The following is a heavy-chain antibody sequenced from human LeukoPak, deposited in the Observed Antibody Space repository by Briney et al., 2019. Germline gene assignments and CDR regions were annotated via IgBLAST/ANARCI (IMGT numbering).Heavy chain of an antibody. CDR1: GFTFSSYG. D-gene: IGHD4-17*01. Sequence: PGRSLRLSCAASGFTFSSYGMHWVRQAPGKGLEWVAVIWYDGSNKYYVDSVKGRFTISRDNSKNTLYLQMNSLRAEDTAVYYCARDLDYGDEIPDYWGQGTLVTVSS. CDR3: ARDLDYGDEIPDY. J-gene: IGHJ4*02. CDR2: IWYDGSNK. V-gene: IGHV3-33*01.